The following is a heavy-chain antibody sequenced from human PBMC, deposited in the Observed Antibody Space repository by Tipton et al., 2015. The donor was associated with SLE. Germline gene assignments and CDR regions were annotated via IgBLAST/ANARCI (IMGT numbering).Heavy chain of an antibody. CDR3: ARECSGTGCLDY. CDR2: IYTSGST. CDR1: GGSISSYY. J-gene: IGHJ4*02. V-gene: IGHV4-59*01. Sequence: GLVKPSETLSLTCTVSGGSISSYYWSWIRQPPGKGLEWIGYIYTSGSTNYNPSLKSRVTISVDTSKNQFSLKLSSVTAADTAVYYCARECSGTGCLDYWGQGTLVTVSS. D-gene: IGHD2-8*02.